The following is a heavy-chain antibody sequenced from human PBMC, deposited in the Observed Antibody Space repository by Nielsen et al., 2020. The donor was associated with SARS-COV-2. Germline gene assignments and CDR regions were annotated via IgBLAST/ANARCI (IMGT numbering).Heavy chain of an antibody. CDR2: ISWNSGNI. CDR3: AKDTYYYDSSGYYFFDG. J-gene: IGHJ4*02. D-gene: IGHD3-22*01. CDR1: GFTFDDYA. Sequence: GGSLRLSCAASGFTFDDYAMHWVRQAPGKGLEWVSGISWNSGNIGYADSVKGRFTISRDNAKNSLYLQMNSLRAEDTALYYCAKDTYYYDSSGYYFFDGWGQGTLVTVSS. V-gene: IGHV3-9*01.